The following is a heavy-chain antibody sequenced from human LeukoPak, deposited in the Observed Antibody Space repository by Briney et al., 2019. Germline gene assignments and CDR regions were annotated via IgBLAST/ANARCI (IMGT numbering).Heavy chain of an antibody. D-gene: IGHD6-19*01. CDR1: GFTVSSNY. CDR3: ARVARGWYYFDY. Sequence: GGSLRLSCAASGFTVSSNYMSWVRQGPGKGLERVSVIYSGGSTYYADSVKGRFTISRDNSKNTLYLQMNSLRAEDTAVYYCARVARGWYYFDYWGQGTLVTVSS. V-gene: IGHV3-53*01. J-gene: IGHJ4*02. CDR2: IYSGGST.